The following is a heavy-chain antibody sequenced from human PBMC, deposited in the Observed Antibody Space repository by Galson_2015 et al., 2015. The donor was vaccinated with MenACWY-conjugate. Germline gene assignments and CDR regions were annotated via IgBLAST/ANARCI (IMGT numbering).Heavy chain of an antibody. CDR1: EFTFTDYA. V-gene: IGHV3-23*01. J-gene: IGHJ4*02. D-gene: IGHD4-17*01. CDR2: ISTSGGAT. Sequence: SLRLSCAASEFTFTDYAMTWVRQAPGTGLEWVSTISTSGGATFYADSVRGRFTISRDNSKNILYLQMNSLGGEDTAVYFCAKPHGDYASYLDYWGQGTLVAVSS. CDR3: AKPHGDYASYLDY.